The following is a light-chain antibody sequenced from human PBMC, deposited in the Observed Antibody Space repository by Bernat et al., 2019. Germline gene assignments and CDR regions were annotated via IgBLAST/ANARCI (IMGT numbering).Light chain of an antibody. Sequence: SSELTQDPAVSVALGQTVRITCQGDSLRSNYASWYQQKPGQAPVLVIYGKNNRPSVIPDRFSGSTSGNTASLTITRAQAEDEADYYCKSRDSSGYVFGTGTKVTVL. CDR2: GKN. CDR1: SLRSNY. J-gene: IGLJ1*01. V-gene: IGLV3-19*01. CDR3: KSRDSSGYV.